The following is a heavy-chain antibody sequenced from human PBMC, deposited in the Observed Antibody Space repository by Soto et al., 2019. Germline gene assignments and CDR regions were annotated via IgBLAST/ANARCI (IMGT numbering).Heavy chain of an antibody. CDR2: INHSGGT. Sequence: PSETLSLTCAVYGGSFSGYYWSWIRQPPGKGLEWIGEINHSGGTNYNPSLKSRVTISVDTSKNQFSLKLSSVTAADTAVYYCARGRLGRYSYYGMDVWGQGTTVTVSS. CDR3: ARGRLGRYSYYGMDV. J-gene: IGHJ6*02. CDR1: GGSFSGYY. D-gene: IGHD2-15*01. V-gene: IGHV4-34*01.